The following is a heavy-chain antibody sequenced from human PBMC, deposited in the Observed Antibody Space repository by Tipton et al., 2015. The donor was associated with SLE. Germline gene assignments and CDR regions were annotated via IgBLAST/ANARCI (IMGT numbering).Heavy chain of an antibody. V-gene: IGHV3-53*05. CDR1: GFTFSSYS. J-gene: IGHJ4*02. D-gene: IGHD6-19*01. CDR3: ARSSSGLDY. CDR2: IYSGGST. Sequence: SLRLSCAASGFTFSSYSMNWVRQAPGKGLEWVSVIYSGGSTYYADSVKGRFTISRDNSKNTLYLQMNSLRAEDTAVYYCARSSSGLDYWGQGTLVTVSS.